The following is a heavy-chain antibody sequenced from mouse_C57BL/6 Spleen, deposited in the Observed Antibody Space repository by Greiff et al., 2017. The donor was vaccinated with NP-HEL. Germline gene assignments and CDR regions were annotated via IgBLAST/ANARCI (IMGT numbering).Heavy chain of an antibody. CDR3: ARRRDYDGYFDY. CDR2: IYPSDSET. J-gene: IGHJ2*01. D-gene: IGHD2-4*01. V-gene: IGHV1-61*01. CDR1: GYTFTSYW. Sequence: VKLQQPGAELVRPGSSVKLSCKASGYTFTSYWMDWVKQRPGQGLEWIGNIYPSDSETHYNQKFKDKATLTVDKSSSTAYTQLSSLTSEDSAVYYCARRRDYDGYFDYWGQGTTLTVSS.